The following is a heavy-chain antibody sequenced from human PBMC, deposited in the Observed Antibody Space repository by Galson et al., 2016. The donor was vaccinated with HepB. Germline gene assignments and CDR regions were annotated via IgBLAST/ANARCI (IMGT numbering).Heavy chain of an antibody. V-gene: IGHV1-46*01. CDR1: GYTFTKYY. CDR3: ARRDYDFYMDV. J-gene: IGHJ6*03. Sequence: SVKVSCKASGYTFTKYYMQWVRQAPGQGLQWMGIINPSEGIASYAQKFQGRVTMTRDTSTSTVYMELSSLRFDDTAFYYCARRDYDFYMDVWGKGTTVTVSS. CDR2: INPSEGIA. D-gene: IGHD5-24*01.